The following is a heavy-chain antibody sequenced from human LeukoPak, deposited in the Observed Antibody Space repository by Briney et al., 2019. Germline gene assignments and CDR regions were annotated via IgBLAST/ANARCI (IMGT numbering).Heavy chain of an antibody. CDR2: IKQDGSEK. Sequence: PGGSLRLSCAASGFTFSTYWMSWVHQAPGKGLEWVANIKQDGSEKYYVDSVKGRFTISRDNAKNSLYLQMNSPRAEDTAVYYCAREWIAAGFDPWGQGTLVTVSS. J-gene: IGHJ5*02. D-gene: IGHD6-13*01. CDR1: GFTFSTYW. V-gene: IGHV3-7*03. CDR3: AREWIAAGFDP.